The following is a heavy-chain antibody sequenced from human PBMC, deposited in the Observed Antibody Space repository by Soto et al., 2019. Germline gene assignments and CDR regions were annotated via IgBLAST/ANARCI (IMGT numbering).Heavy chain of an antibody. D-gene: IGHD2-2*01. CDR3: ARSVVPAAKKGVGAFDI. J-gene: IGHJ3*02. CDR2: INPNSGGT. CDR1: GYTFTCHY. V-gene: IGHV1-2*04. Sequence: ASVKVSCKASGYTFTCHYMHWVGQAPGQGLEWMGWINPNSGGTNYAQKFQGWVTMTRDTSISTAYMELSRLRSDDTAVYYCARSVVPAAKKGVGAFDIWGQGTMVTVSS.